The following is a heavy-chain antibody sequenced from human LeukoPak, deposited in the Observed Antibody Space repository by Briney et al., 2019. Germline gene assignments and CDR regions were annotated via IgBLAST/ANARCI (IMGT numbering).Heavy chain of an antibody. CDR1: GYTFTGYY. V-gene: IGHV7-4-1*02. Sequence: GASVKVSCKASGYTFTGYYMHWVRQAPGQGLEWMGWINTNTGNPTYAQGFTGRFVFSLDTSVSTAYLQISSLKAEDTAVYYCASYMVRGPDAFDPWGQGTLVTVSS. J-gene: IGHJ5*02. CDR3: ASYMVRGPDAFDP. CDR2: INTNTGNP. D-gene: IGHD3-10*01.